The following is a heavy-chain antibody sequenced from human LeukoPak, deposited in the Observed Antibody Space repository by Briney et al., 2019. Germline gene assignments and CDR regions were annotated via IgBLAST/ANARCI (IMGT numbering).Heavy chain of an antibody. J-gene: IGHJ6*03. CDR2: ISGSGGST. V-gene: IGHV3-23*01. CDR1: GFTFSSYA. Sequence: PGGSLRLSCAASGFTFSSYAMSWVRQAPGKGLEWVSAISGSGGSTYYADSVKGRFTISRDNSKNTLYLQMNSLRAEDTAIYYCAKDLVNYYYYMDVWGKGTTVTVSS. CDR3: AKDLVNYYYYMDV.